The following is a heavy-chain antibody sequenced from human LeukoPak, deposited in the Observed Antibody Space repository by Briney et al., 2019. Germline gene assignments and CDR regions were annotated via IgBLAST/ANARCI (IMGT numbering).Heavy chain of an antibody. CDR1: SDSISSGGYY. D-gene: IGHD3-3*01. J-gene: IGHJ4*02. Sequence: SQTLSLTCTVSSDSISSGGYYWSWIRQPPGKGLEWIGYIYFSGSTSYNPSLKSRVTISVDRSKNQFSLKLSSVAAADTAVYYCARSYDTNFDYWGQGTLVTVSS. V-gene: IGHV4-61*08. CDR2: IYFSGST. CDR3: ARSYDTNFDY.